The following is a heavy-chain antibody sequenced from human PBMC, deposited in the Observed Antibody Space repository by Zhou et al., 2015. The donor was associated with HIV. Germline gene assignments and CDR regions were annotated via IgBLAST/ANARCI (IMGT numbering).Heavy chain of an antibody. CDR3: ARELFISSFDY. J-gene: IGHJ4*02. CDR1: GFTFSSYA. CDR2: ILYDGNNK. Sequence: QVQLVESGGGVVQPGRSLRLSCAASGFTFSSYAMHWVRQAPGKGLEWVAVILYDGNNKYYADSVKGRFTISRDNSKNTLYLQMNSLRVDDTAVYYCARELFISSFDYWGQGTLVTVSS. D-gene: IGHD6-6*01. V-gene: IGHV3-30-3*01.